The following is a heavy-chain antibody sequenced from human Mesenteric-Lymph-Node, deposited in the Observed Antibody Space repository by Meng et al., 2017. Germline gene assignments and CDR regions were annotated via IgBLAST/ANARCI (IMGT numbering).Heavy chain of an antibody. CDR2: IYYSGST. Sequence: QVQLQESGPGLVKPSQTLSLTCTVSGGSIISGGYYWSWIRQHPGKGLEWIGYIYYSGSTYYNPSLKSRVTISVDTSKNQFSLKLSSVTAADTAVYYCARASYGSGSPLGESWFDPWGQGTLVTVSS. V-gene: IGHV4-31*03. CDR1: GGSIISGGYY. CDR3: ARASYGSGSPLGESWFDP. J-gene: IGHJ5*02. D-gene: IGHD3-10*01.